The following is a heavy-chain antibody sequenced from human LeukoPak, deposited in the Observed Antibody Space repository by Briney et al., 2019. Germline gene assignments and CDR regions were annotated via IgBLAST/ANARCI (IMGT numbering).Heavy chain of an antibody. V-gene: IGHV4-34*01. CDR1: GGSFSGYY. Sequence: PSETLSLTCAVYGGSFSGYYWSWIRQPPGKGLEWIGEINHSGSTNYNPSLKSRVTISVDTSKNQFSLQLNSVTPEDTAVYYCARNPPNPYSSSHADWFDPWGQGTLVTVSS. CDR3: ARNPPNPYSSSHADWFDP. CDR2: INHSGST. J-gene: IGHJ5*02. D-gene: IGHD6-13*01.